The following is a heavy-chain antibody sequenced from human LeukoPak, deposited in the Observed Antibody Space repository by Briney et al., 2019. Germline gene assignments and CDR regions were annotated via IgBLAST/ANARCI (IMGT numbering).Heavy chain of an antibody. Sequence: SETLSLTCTVSGGSISSYYWSWIRQPAGKGLEWIGRIYTSGSTNYNPSLKSRVTISVDTSKNQFSLKLSSVTAADTAVYYCARESMAVAGTWRGDWFDPWGQGTLVTVSS. CDR2: IYTSGST. J-gene: IGHJ5*02. CDR3: ARESMAVAGTWRGDWFDP. CDR1: GGSISSYY. V-gene: IGHV4-4*07. D-gene: IGHD6-19*01.